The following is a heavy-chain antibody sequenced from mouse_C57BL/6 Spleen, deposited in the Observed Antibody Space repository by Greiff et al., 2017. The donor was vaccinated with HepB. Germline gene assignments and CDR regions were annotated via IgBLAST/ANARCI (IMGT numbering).Heavy chain of an antibody. CDR3: ARGLAPFDY. D-gene: IGHD3-3*01. CDR1: GFTFSDYG. J-gene: IGHJ2*01. CDR2: ISSGSSTI. V-gene: IGHV5-17*01. Sequence: EVQLQESGGGLVKPGGSLKLSCAASGFTFSDYGMHWVRQAPEKGLEWVAYISSGSSTIYYADTVKGRFTISRDNAKNTLFLQMTSLRSEDTAMYYCARGLAPFDYWGQGTTLTVSS.